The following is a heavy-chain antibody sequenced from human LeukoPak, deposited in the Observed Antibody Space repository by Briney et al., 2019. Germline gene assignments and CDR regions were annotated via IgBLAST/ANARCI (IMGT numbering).Heavy chain of an antibody. J-gene: IGHJ3*02. D-gene: IGHD3-22*01. Sequence: SVKLSCKASGGAFNSYAISWVRQAPGQGLEWMGRIIPIFNRTNYAQKSQGRVTITTDESTSTAYMELSSLRSEDTAVYYCATEIAVVINDAFDIWGQGTMVTVSS. V-gene: IGHV1-69*05. CDR3: ATEIAVVINDAFDI. CDR1: GGAFNSYA. CDR2: IIPIFNRT.